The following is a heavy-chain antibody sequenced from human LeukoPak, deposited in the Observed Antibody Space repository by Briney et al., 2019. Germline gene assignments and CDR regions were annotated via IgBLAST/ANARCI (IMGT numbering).Heavy chain of an antibody. D-gene: IGHD2-21*02. CDR1: GGSISSYY. Sequence: SETLSLTCTVSGGSISSYYWSWIRQPAGKGLEWIGRMYITGNTNYNPSLKSRVTMSLDTSKTHFSLKLSSVTAADTAVYYCARDSTASSPWYFDLWGRGTLVTVSS. CDR2: MYITGNT. J-gene: IGHJ2*01. V-gene: IGHV4-4*07. CDR3: ARDSTASSPWYFDL.